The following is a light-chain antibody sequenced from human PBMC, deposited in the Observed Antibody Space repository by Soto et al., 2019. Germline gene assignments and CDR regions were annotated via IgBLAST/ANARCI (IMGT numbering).Light chain of an antibody. CDR3: SSYTSSSDLDV. CDR1: RSDVGGYNY. CDR2: DVS. V-gene: IGLV2-14*01. Sequence: QSALTQPASVSGSPGQSITISCTGTRSDVGGYNYVSWYQQHPGKAPKLMIYDVSNRPSGVSNRFSGSKSGNTASLTISGLQADDEADYYSSSYTSSSDLDVFGTGTKLTVL. J-gene: IGLJ1*01.